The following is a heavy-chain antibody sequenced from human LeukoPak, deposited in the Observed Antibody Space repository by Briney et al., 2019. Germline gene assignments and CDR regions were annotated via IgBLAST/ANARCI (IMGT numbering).Heavy chain of an antibody. CDR3: ASSGSYLRY. CDR1: GFTFSSYN. Sequence: GGSLRLSCSASGFTFSSYNMHWVRQAPGKGLEWVSSISSSSSYIYYADSVKGRFTISRDNAKNSLYLQMNSLRAEDTAVYYCASSGSYLRYWGQGTLVTVSS. V-gene: IGHV3-21*01. J-gene: IGHJ4*02. CDR2: ISSSSSYI. D-gene: IGHD1-26*01.